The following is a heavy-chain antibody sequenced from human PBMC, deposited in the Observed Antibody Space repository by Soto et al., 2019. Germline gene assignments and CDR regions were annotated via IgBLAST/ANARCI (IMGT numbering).Heavy chain of an antibody. CDR2: INAGNGNT. J-gene: IGHJ6*02. CDR3: TMKYGSGSYYNVGYYGMDV. Sequence: ASVKVSCKASGYTFTSYAMHWVRQAPGQRLEWMGWINAGNGNTIYAQKFQGRVTMTEDTSTDTAYMELSSLRSEDTAVYYRTMKYGSGSYYNVGYYGMDVWGQGTTVTVSS. V-gene: IGHV1-3*01. CDR1: GYTFTSYA. D-gene: IGHD3-10*01.